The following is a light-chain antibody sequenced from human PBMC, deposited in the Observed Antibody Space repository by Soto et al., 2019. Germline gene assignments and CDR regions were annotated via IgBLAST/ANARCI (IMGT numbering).Light chain of an antibody. CDR3: AAWGDSLV. CDR2: RNN. V-gene: IGLV1-47*01. Sequence: QSVLTQPRSASGTPGQRVTISCSGSSSNIGINYVYWYQQLPGTAPKLLIYRNNQRPSGVPDRFSGSKSGTSASLAISGLRSEDQADYYCAAWGDSLVFGGGTKLTVL. J-gene: IGLJ2*01. CDR1: SSNIGINY.